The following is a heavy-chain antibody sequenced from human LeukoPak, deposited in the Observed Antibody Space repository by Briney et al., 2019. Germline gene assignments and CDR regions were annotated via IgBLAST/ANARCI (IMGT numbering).Heavy chain of an antibody. CDR2: ISSSSSYI. D-gene: IGHD3-22*01. J-gene: IGHJ5*02. CDR1: GFTFSSYS. CDR3: AGTFYDSSGYYYYPFDP. V-gene: IGHV3-21*01. Sequence: GWSLRLSCAASGFTFSSYSMNWVRQAPGKGLEWVSSISSSSSYIYYADSVKGRFTISRDNSKNTLYLQMGSLRAEDMAVYYCAGTFYDSSGYYYYPFDPWGQGTLVTVSS.